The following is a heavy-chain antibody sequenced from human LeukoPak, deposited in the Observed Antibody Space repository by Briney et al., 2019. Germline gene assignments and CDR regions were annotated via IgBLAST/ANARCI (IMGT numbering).Heavy chain of an antibody. Sequence: GGSLRLSCAASGFTFSSYAMHWVRQAPGKGLEWVAVISYDGSNKYYADSVKGRFTISRDNSKNTLYLQMNSLRAEDTAVYYCARDYGDYLAVYYFDYWGQGTLVTASS. CDR3: ARDYGDYLAVYYFDY. V-gene: IGHV3-30*04. CDR1: GFTFSSYA. D-gene: IGHD4-17*01. CDR2: ISYDGSNK. J-gene: IGHJ4*02.